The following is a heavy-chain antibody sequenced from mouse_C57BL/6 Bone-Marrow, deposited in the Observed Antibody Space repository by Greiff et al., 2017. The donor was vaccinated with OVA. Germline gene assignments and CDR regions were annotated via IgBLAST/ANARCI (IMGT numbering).Heavy chain of an antibody. CDR3: ATSYYGTLFAY. Sequence: DVKLVESGGGLVQPGGSLKLSCAASGIDFSRYWMSWVRRAPGKGLEWLGDINPDSSTINYAPSLKDKFILSRDNAKNTLYLQMSNVRSEDTALYYCATSYYGTLFAYWGQGTLVTVSA. CDR2: INPDSSTI. V-gene: IGHV4-1*01. J-gene: IGHJ3*01. CDR1: GIDFSRYW. D-gene: IGHD2-10*01.